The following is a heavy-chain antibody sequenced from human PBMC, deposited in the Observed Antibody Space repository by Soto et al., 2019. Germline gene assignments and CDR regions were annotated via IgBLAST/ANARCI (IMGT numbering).Heavy chain of an antibody. D-gene: IGHD3-10*01. CDR2: INPILSMS. J-gene: IGHJ4*02. Sequence: QVQLVQSGAEVKRPGSSVKDSCKASGDTFTFYSIKWVRQAPGLGLAWMGRINPILSMSNYAQRFQGRVTMTADKSTSTAYMELSSLRSEDTAIYYCASSYGSGYRAFDYWGQGALVTVSS. V-gene: IGHV1-69*02. CDR1: GDTFTFYS. CDR3: ASSYGSGYRAFDY.